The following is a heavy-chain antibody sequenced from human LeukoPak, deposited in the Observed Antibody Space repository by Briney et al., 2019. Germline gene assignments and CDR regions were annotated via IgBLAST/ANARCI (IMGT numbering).Heavy chain of an antibody. CDR1: GFTFSSYE. Sequence: GGSLRLSCAASGFTFSSYEMNWVRQAPGKGLEWVSYISSSGSTIYYADSVKGRFTISRDNAKNSLYLQMNSLRAEDTAVYYCAELGINMIGGVWGKGTTVTISS. D-gene: IGHD3-10*02. CDR2: ISSSGSTI. CDR3: AELGINMIGGV. J-gene: IGHJ6*04. V-gene: IGHV3-48*03.